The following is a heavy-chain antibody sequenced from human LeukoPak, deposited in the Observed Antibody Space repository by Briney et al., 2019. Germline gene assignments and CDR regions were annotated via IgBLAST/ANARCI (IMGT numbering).Heavy chain of an antibody. J-gene: IGHJ4*02. CDR1: GGSISSYY. V-gene: IGHV4-4*07. CDR3: ARDPHSSGYYYSDY. D-gene: IGHD3-22*01. Sequence: SETLSLTCTVSGGSISSYYWSWIRQPAGKGLEWIGRIYTSGSTNYNPSLKSRITMSVDTSKNQFSLKLSSVTAADTAVYYCARDPHSSGYYYSDYWGQGTLVTVSS. CDR2: IYTSGST.